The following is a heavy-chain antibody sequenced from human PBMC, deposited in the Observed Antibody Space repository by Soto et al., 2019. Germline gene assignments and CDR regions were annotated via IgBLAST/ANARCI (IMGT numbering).Heavy chain of an antibody. V-gene: IGHV4-4*07. Sequence: QVQLQESGPGLVKPSETLSLTCTVSGGSISSYYWSWIRQPAGKGLEWIGRIYTSGSTNYNPSLTSQVTRSVDTSKNKFSLKLSSVTAADTAVYYCAREVERAFYTAMVYYYYYGMDVWCQGTTVTVSS. D-gene: IGHD5-18*01. CDR3: AREVERAFYTAMVYYYYYGMDV. J-gene: IGHJ6*02. CDR2: IYTSGST. CDR1: GGSISSYY.